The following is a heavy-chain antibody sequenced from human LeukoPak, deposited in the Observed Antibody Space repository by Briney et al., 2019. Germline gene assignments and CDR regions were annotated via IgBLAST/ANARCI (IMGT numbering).Heavy chain of an antibody. J-gene: IGHJ6*02. CDR1: GYTFTSYG. Sequence: GASVKVSCKASGYTFTSYGISWVRQAPGQGLEWMGWISAYSGDTNYAQKFQGRATMTTDTSTSTAYMELRSLSSDDTAVYYCGRGPKAGGPHHAMDVWGRGTTVTVSS. D-gene: IGHD2-15*01. V-gene: IGHV1-18*01. CDR3: GRGPKAGGPHHAMDV. CDR2: ISAYSGDT.